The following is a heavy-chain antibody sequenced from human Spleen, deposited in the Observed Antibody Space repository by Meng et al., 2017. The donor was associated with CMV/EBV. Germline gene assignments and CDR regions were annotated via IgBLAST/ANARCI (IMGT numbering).Heavy chain of an antibody. J-gene: IGHJ4*02. D-gene: IGHD2-21*01. CDR2: ISRSGNTI. CDR1: GFTFSSYE. CDR3: ARDGDLSPIDH. Sequence: GGSLRLSCAASGFTFSSYEMNWVRQAPGKGLEWVSYISRSGNTIYYADSVKGRFTVSRDNADNSLYLQMNSLRAEDTALYYCARDGDLSPIDHWGQGTLVTVSS. V-gene: IGHV3-48*03.